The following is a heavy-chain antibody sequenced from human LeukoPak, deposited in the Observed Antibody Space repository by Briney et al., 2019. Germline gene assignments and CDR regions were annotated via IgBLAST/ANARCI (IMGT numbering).Heavy chain of an antibody. CDR3: AREKYYYILTGYPGYYCMDV. V-gene: IGHV4-4*07. Sequence: PSETLSLTCTVSGGSISSYYWSWIRQPAGKGLEWIGRIYTSGSTNYNPSLKSRVTMSVDTSKNQFSLRLSSVTAADTAVYYCAREKYYYILTGYPGYYCMDVWGKGTTVTVSS. J-gene: IGHJ6*03. CDR2: IYTSGST. CDR1: GGSISSYY. D-gene: IGHD3-9*01.